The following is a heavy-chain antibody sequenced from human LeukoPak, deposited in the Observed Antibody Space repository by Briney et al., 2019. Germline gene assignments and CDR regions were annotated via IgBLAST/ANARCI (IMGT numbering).Heavy chain of an antibody. CDR3: AKGAGSGSYYRLFDY. D-gene: IGHD3-10*01. J-gene: IGHJ4*02. Sequence: GGSLRLSCAASGFTFSSYWMSWVRQAPGKGLEWVANIKQDGSEKYYVDSVKGRFTISRDNAKNSLYLQMNSLRAEDTAVYYCAKGAGSGSYYRLFDYWGQGTLVTVSS. V-gene: IGHV3-7*03. CDR2: IKQDGSEK. CDR1: GFTFSSYW.